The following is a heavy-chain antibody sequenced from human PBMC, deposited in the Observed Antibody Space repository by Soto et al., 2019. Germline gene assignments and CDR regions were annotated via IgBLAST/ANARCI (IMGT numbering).Heavy chain of an antibody. CDR1: GFTFSRYS. J-gene: IGHJ5*02. CDR3: ASAIFGVVPWFDP. D-gene: IGHD3-3*01. V-gene: IGHV3-21*01. CDR2: ISSSSSYI. Sequence: GGSLRLSCAASGFTFSRYSMNWVRQAPGKGLEWVSSISSSSSYIYYADSVKGRFTISRDNAKNSLYLQMNSLRAEDTAVYYCASAIFGVVPWFDPWGQGTLVTSPQ.